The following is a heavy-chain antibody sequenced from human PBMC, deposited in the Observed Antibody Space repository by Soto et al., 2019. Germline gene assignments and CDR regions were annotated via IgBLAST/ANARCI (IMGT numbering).Heavy chain of an antibody. Sequence: ASVKVSCKASGYTFTSYDINWVRQATGQGLEWMGWMNPNSGNTGYAQKFQGRVTMTRNTSISTAYMELSSLRSEDTAVYYCARVQSSGIFGVENYYMDVWGKGTTVTVSS. J-gene: IGHJ6*03. CDR1: GYTFTSYD. V-gene: IGHV1-8*01. D-gene: IGHD3-3*01. CDR3: ARVQSSGIFGVENYYMDV. CDR2: MNPNSGNT.